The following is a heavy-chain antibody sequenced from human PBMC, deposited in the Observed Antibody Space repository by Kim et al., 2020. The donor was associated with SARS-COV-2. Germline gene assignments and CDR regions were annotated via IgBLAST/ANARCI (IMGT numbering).Heavy chain of an antibody. CDR3: VKGGGPVLRYFDWLLTS. V-gene: IGHV3-64D*09. Sequence: GGSLRLSCSASGFTFSSYAMHWVRQAPGKGLEYVSAISSNGGSTYYADSVKGRFTISRDNSKNTLYLQMSSLRAEDTAVYYCVKGGGPVLRYFDWLLTSWGQGTLVTVSS. J-gene: IGHJ4*02. CDR2: ISSNGGST. CDR1: GFTFSSYA. D-gene: IGHD3-9*01.